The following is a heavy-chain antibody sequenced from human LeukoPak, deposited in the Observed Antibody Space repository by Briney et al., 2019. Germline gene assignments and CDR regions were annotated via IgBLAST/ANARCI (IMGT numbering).Heavy chain of an antibody. CDR2: IYYTGST. D-gene: IGHD3-9*01. J-gene: IGHJ2*01. V-gene: IGHV4-61*08. CDR1: GGSISSGGYY. Sequence: SETLSLTCTVSGGSISSGGYYWSWIRQHPGKGLEWIGYIYYTGSTDYNPSLKSRVTMSLDTSKNQFSLNLRSVTATDTAVYYCARRTYYDTLTGYNYWYFDLWGRGTLVTVSS. CDR3: ARRTYYDTLTGYNYWYFDL.